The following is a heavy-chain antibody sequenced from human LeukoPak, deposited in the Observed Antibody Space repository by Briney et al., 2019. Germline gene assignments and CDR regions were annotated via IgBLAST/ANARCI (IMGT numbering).Heavy chain of an antibody. D-gene: IGHD6-19*01. CDR1: GYTLTELS. CDR2: FDPEDGET. CDR3: ATAFGGQQWLHEYFQH. Sequence: ASVKVSCKVSGYTLTELSMHWVRQAPGKGLEWMGGFDPEDGETIYAQKFQGRVTMTEDTSTDTAYMELSSLRSEDTAVYYCATAFGGQQWLHEYFQHWGQGTLVTVSS. V-gene: IGHV1-24*01. J-gene: IGHJ1*01.